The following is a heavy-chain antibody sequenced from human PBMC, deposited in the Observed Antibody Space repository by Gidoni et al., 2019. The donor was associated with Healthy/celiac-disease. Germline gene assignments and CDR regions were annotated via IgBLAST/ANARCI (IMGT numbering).Heavy chain of an antibody. Sequence: EVQLVESGGGLVQPGGSLRLSCAASGFTVSSNYMSWVRQAPGKGLEWVSVIYSGGSTYYADSVKGRFTISRDNSKNTLYLQMNSLRAEDTAVYYCARVGREDSNYMYYFDYWGQGTLVTVSS. D-gene: IGHD4-4*01. CDR1: GFTVSSNY. J-gene: IGHJ4*02. CDR3: ARVGREDSNYMYYFDY. V-gene: IGHV3-66*01. CDR2: IYSGGST.